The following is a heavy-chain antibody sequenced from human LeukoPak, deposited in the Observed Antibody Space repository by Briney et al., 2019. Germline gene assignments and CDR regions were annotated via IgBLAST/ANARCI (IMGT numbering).Heavy chain of an antibody. J-gene: IGHJ4*02. Sequence: GGSLRLSCAASGFTFANYALNWFRHTPGKELEWLSYISSTSAIYYADSVKGRFTISRDNAKKSLYLQMNSLRAEDTAVYYCARDDKWAFDYWGQGTLVTVSS. CDR1: GFTFANYA. CDR3: ARDDKWAFDY. V-gene: IGHV3-69-1*02. CDR2: ISSTSAI. D-gene: IGHD1-26*01.